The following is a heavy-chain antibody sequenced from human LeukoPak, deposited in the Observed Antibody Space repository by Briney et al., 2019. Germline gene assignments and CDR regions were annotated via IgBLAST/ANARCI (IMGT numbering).Heavy chain of an antibody. D-gene: IGHD3-22*01. Sequence: SETLSLTCAVYGGSFNDYFWTWIRQPPGKGLEWIGEVYNGGSTNYNPSLKSRVIISVDTSRNQFSLRLSSVTAADTAVYYCARGRLGSVVFEGYYYFMDVWGKGTTVTVSS. CDR3: ARGRLGSVVFEGYYYFMDV. J-gene: IGHJ6*03. V-gene: IGHV4-34*01. CDR1: GGSFNDYF. CDR2: VYNGGST.